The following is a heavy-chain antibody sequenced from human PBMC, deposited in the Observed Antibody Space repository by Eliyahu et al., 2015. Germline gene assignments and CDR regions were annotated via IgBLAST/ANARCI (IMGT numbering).Heavy chain of an antibody. CDR1: GGSFSDHH. D-gene: IGHD1-1*01. Sequence: QVQLRQWGAGLLKPSETLSLTCAVYGGSFSDHHWTWFRQPPGKGLEWIGAIHQSGSTDYNPSLESRVTISKDTSKNQFSLRLTSVTAADTAVYYCARGGRTGSRRGYFQYWGQGTLVTVS. CDR3: ARGGRTGSRRGYFQY. V-gene: IGHV4-34*01. J-gene: IGHJ1*01. CDR2: IHQSGST.